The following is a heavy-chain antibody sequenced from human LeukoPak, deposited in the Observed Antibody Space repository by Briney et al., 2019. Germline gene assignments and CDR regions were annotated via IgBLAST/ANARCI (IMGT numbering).Heavy chain of an antibody. Sequence: PSETLSLTCSVSGYSISSGYYWGWIRQPPGKGLEWIGNIYHDGNTYYNPSLKSRVTVSVDTSKNQFSLKLSSVTAADTAVYYCASSRGIAVVDYWGQGTLVTVSS. D-gene: IGHD6-19*01. CDR1: GYSISSGYY. CDR2: IYHDGNT. V-gene: IGHV4-38-2*02. CDR3: ASSRGIAVVDY. J-gene: IGHJ4*02.